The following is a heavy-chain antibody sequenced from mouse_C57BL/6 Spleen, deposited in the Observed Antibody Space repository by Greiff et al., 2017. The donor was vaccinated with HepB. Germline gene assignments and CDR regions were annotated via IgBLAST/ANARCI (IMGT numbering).Heavy chain of an antibody. J-gene: IGHJ2*01. D-gene: IGHD2-1*01. V-gene: IGHV1-80*01. CDR2: IYPGDGDT. Sequence: VQLQQSGAELVKPGASVKISCKASGYAFSSYWLNWVKQRPGKGLEWIGQIYPGDGDTNYNGKFKGKATLTADKSSSTAYMQLSSLTSEDSAVYFCARGGGYGNYFDYWGQGTTLTVSS. CDR1: GYAFSSYW. CDR3: ARGGGYGNYFDY.